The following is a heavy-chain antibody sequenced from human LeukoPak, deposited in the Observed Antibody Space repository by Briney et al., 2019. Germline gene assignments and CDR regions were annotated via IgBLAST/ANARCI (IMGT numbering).Heavy chain of an antibody. V-gene: IGHV3-7*01. Sequence: GGSLRLSCAASXXXXSXXXXXWVRXXXXXXLEWVANIKQDGSEKYYVDSVKGRFTISRDNAKNSLYLQMNSLRAEDTAVYYCARGLRWNDYWGQGTLVTVSS. CDR3: ARGLRWNDY. J-gene: IGHJ4*02. D-gene: IGHD4-23*01. CDR2: IKQDGSEK. CDR1: XXXXSXXX.